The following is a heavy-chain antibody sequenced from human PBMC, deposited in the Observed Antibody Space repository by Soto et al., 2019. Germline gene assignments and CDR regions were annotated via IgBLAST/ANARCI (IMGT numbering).Heavy chain of an antibody. CDR2: ISSSGSTI. J-gene: IGHJ6*02. CDR3: ARDHWDYDSSSSLTYYGVDV. V-gene: IGHV3-48*03. CDR1: GFTFSNYE. D-gene: IGHD5-12*01. Sequence: EVQLVESGGGLAQPGGSLRLSCAASGFTFSNYEMNWVRQAPGKGLEWVSYISSSGSTIYYADSVKGRFTISRDNAKNSLYLQMNSLRAEDTAVYYWARDHWDYDSSSSLTYYGVDVWGQGTTVTVSS.